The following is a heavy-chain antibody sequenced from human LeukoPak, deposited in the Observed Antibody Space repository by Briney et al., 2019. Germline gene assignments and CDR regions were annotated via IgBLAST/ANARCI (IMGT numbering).Heavy chain of an antibody. CDR3: ARAGTMRSGPSFDI. D-gene: IGHD3-3*01. Sequence: SQTLSLTFAVSGDSVSDNSAAWNWIRQSPSRGLEWLGRTYYRSKWYNDYAVSVKSRITINADTSKNQFSLQLNAVSPEDPSVPCCARAGTMRSGPSFDIWGQGTMVTVSS. CDR2: TYYRSKWYN. CDR1: GDSVSDNSAA. V-gene: IGHV6-1*01. J-gene: IGHJ3*02.